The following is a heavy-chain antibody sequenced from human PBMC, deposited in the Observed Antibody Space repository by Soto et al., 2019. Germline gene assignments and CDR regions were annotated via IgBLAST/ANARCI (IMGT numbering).Heavy chain of an antibody. CDR3: ARYCSGGSCYSPWFDP. CDR2: IYYSGST. Sequence: SETLSLTCTVSGGSISSSSYYWGWIRQPPGKGLEWIGSIYYSGSTYYNPSPKSRVTISVDTSKNQFSLKLSSVTAADTAVYYCARYCSGGSCYSPWFDPWGQGTLVTVSS. J-gene: IGHJ5*02. D-gene: IGHD2-15*01. V-gene: IGHV4-39*01. CDR1: GGSISSSSYY.